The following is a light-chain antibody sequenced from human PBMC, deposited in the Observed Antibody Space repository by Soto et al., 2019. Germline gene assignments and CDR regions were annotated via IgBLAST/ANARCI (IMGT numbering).Light chain of an antibody. CDR3: QQRDNWLT. J-gene: IGKJ4*01. V-gene: IGKV3-11*01. CDR1: QSVSTL. CDR2: DAS. Sequence: EIVLTQSPATLSLSPGERATLSCRASQSVSTLLAWYQHKPGQAPGLLIYDASARATGIPARFSGSGSATDFTLTISSLEPEDFAVYYCQQRDNWLTFGGGTKVDIK.